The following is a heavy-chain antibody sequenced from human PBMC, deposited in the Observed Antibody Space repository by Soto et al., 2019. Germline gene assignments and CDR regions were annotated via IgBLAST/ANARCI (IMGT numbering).Heavy chain of an antibody. CDR1: GYIFTSYY. V-gene: IGHV1-46*03. Sequence: ASVKVSCKASGYIFTSYYIHWVRQTPGQGLEWMGWINPFDGSRMFAQSFQGRVTMTRDTSTSTVYMEVSSLRSEDTAVYYCSRVDPGETSPFDHWGQGTLVTVSS. CDR3: SRVDPGETSPFDH. CDR2: INPFDGSR. D-gene: IGHD3-10*01. J-gene: IGHJ4*02.